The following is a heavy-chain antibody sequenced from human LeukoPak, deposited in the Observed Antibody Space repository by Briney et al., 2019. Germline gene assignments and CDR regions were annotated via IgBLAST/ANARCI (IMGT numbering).Heavy chain of an antibody. D-gene: IGHD3-22*01. CDR1: GFTFSSYA. CDR2: ISYDGSNK. CDR3: AKVRYYYDSSGYFDY. J-gene: IGHJ4*02. Sequence: PGGSLRLSCAASGFTFSSYAMHWVRQAPGKGLEWVAVISYDGSNKYYADSVKGRFTISRDNSKNTLYLQMNSLRAEDTAVYYCAKVRYYYDSSGYFDYWGQGTLVTVSS. V-gene: IGHV3-30*04.